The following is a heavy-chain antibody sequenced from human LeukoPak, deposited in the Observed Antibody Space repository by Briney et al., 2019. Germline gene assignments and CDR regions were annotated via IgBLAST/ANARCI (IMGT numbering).Heavy chain of an antibody. CDR3: VRLRWELLAPYFDH. Sequence: PSETLSLTCTVSGDSLSSYYWSWIRQPPGKGLEWIGYIHYSGSTNYNANLKSRVTMSVDTSKNQFSLELNSVTAADMAVYYCVRLRWELLAPYFDHWGQGAFVIVSS. V-gene: IGHV4-59*01. CDR1: GDSLSSYY. J-gene: IGHJ4*02. CDR2: IHYSGST. D-gene: IGHD2-15*01.